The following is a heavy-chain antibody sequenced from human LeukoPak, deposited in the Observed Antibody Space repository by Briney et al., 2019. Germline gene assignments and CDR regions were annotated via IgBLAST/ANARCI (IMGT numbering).Heavy chain of an antibody. CDR1: GFTFSSYA. J-gene: IGHJ4*02. D-gene: IGHD3-10*01. Sequence: PGGSLRLSCAASGFTFSSYAMSWVRQAPGKGLEWVSAISGSGGSTYYADSVKGRFTISRDNSKNTLYLQMNSLRAEDTAVYYCARSKGYYYGSGSYYNGYYFDYWGQGTLVTVSS. CDR3: ARSKGYYYGSGSYYNGYYFDY. CDR2: ISGSGGST. V-gene: IGHV3-23*01.